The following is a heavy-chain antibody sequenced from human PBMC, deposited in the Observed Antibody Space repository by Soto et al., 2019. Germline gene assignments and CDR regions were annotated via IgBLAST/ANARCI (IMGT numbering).Heavy chain of an antibody. CDR1: GFTFSSYA. Sequence: GSLRLSCAASGFTFSSYAMSWVRQAPGKGLEWVSAISGSGGTTYYADSVKGRFTFSRDNSKNTLYLQMNSLRAEDTAVYYCAKTANGWFSAFDIWGQGTMVTVSS. CDR2: ISGSGGTT. J-gene: IGHJ3*02. D-gene: IGHD6-19*01. V-gene: IGHV3-23*01. CDR3: AKTANGWFSAFDI.